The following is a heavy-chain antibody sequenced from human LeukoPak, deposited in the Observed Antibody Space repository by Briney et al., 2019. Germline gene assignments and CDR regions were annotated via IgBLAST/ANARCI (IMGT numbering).Heavy chain of an antibody. CDR3: ATDPWVVVVPAAT. V-gene: IGHV1-8*01. D-gene: IGHD2-2*01. CDR2: MNPNSGNT. Sequence: GASVKVSCKASGYTFTSYDINWVRQATGQGLEWMGWMNPNSGNTGYAQKFQGRVTMTEDTSTDTAYIELSSLRSEDTAVYYCATDPWVVVVPAATWGQGTLVTVSS. J-gene: IGHJ5*02. CDR1: GYTFTSYD.